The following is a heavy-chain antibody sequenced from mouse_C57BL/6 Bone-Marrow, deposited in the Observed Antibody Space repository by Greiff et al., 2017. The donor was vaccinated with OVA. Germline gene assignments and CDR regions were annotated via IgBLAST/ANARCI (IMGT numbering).Heavy chain of an antibody. CDR3: ARFRWLLRYFDY. CDR1: GYTFTSYG. D-gene: IGHD2-3*01. Sequence: VKVVESGAELARPGASVKLSCKASGYTFTSYGISWVKQRTGQGLEWIGEIYPRSGNTYYNEKFKGKATLTADKSSSTAYMELRSLTSEDSAVYFCARFRWLLRYFDYWGQGTTLTVSS. V-gene: IGHV1-81*01. CDR2: IYPRSGNT. J-gene: IGHJ2*01.